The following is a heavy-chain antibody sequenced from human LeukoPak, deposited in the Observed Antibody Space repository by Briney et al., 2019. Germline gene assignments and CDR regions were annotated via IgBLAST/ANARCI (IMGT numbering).Heavy chain of an antibody. V-gene: IGHV4-39*07. D-gene: IGHD3-22*01. J-gene: IGHJ4*02. CDR1: GGSISSGGYY. CDR2: IYYSGST. Sequence: SETLSLTCTVSGGSISSGGYYWGWIRQPPGKGLEWIGSIYYSGSTYYNPSLKSRVTISVDTSKNQFSLKLSSVTAADTAVYYCARVYYYDSSGPFDYWGQGTLVTVSS. CDR3: ARVYYYDSSGPFDY.